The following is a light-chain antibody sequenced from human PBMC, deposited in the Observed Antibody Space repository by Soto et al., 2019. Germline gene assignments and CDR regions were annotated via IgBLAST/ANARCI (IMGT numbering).Light chain of an antibody. Sequence: QSVLTQPPSVSGTPGQRVTISCSGSSSNIGSNTVSWYQQLPGTAPKLLIYSNNQRPSGVPDRFSGSNSGTSASLAISGLQSEDEADYYCASWDDSLNGRVFGGGTKLTVL. V-gene: IGLV1-44*01. CDR3: ASWDDSLNGRV. CDR1: SSNIGSNT. CDR2: SNN. J-gene: IGLJ3*02.